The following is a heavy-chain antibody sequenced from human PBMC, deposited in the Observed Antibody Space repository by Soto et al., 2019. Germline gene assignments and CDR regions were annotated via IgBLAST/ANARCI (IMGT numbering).Heavy chain of an antibody. D-gene: IGHD1-1*01. CDR2: IYSGGST. CDR3: ARGRTTGTFTPNDY. J-gene: IGHJ4*02. Sequence: GGSLRLSCAASGFTVSSNYMSWVRQAPGKGLEWVSVIYSGGSTYYADSVKGRFTISRDNSKNTLYLQMNSLRAEDTALYYCARGRTTGTFTPNDYWGQRTLVTVST. CDR1: GFTVSSNY. V-gene: IGHV3-66*01.